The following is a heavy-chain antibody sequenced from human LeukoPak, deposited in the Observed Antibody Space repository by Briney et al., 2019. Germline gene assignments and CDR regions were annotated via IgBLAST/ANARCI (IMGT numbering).Heavy chain of an antibody. CDR3: AKTSAAGYYDSSGYYYDY. V-gene: IGHV3-43D*03. J-gene: IGHJ4*02. Sequence: GGSLRLSCAASGFTFDDYAMHWVRQAPGKGLEWVSLISWGGGSTYYADSVKGRFTISRDNSKNSLYLQMNSLRAEDTALYYCAKTSAAGYYDSSGYYYDYWGQGTLVTVSS. CDR1: GFTFDDYA. D-gene: IGHD3-22*01. CDR2: ISWGGGST.